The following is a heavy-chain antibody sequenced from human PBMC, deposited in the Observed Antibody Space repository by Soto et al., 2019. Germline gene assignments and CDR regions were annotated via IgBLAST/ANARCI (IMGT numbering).Heavy chain of an antibody. CDR1: GGSISNSRDN. Sequence: SETLSLTCSVSGGSISNSRDNWGWIRQPPGKGLEWIATIYYSGKTYYNPSLKSRVTISVDTSKNTLYLQMNSLRAEDTAVYYCARELQQGEFDYWGQGTLVTVSS. D-gene: IGHD6-13*01. CDR3: ARELQQGEFDY. J-gene: IGHJ4*02. V-gene: IGHV4-39*02. CDR2: IYYSGKT.